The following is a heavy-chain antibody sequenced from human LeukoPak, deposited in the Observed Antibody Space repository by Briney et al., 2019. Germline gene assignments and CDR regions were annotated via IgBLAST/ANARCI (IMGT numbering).Heavy chain of an antibody. CDR2: IASDGSK. CDR1: GFTFSSHA. Sequence: GGSLRLSCAASGFTFSSHAMDWVRQAPEKGLEWVSSIASDGSKYYADTLKGRFAISRDNSNNTLYLQINTLRAEDTALYYCAKEGAGRRFAFDDWGQGTLVTVSS. CDR3: AKEGAGRRFAFDD. V-gene: IGHV3-23*01. J-gene: IGHJ4*02. D-gene: IGHD3-16*01.